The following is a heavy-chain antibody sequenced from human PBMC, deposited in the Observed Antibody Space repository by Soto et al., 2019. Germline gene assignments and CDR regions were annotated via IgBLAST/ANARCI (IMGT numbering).Heavy chain of an antibody. V-gene: IGHV3-30*18. D-gene: IGHD4-17*01. J-gene: IGHJ6*03. CDR1: GFTFSSYG. CDR2: ISYDGSNK. CDR3: AKGYGDYFVSGYYYMDV. Sequence: GGSLRLSCAASGFTFSSYGMHWVRQAPGKGLEWVAVISYDGSNKYYADSVKGRFTISRDNSKNTLYLQMNSLRAEDTAVYYCAKGYGDYFVSGYYYMDVWGKGTTVTVSS.